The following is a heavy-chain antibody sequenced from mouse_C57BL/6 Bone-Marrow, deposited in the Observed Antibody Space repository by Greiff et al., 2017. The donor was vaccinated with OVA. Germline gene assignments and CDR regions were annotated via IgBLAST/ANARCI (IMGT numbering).Heavy chain of an antibody. J-gene: IGHJ2*01. CDR2: INPSSGYT. CDR1: GYTFTSYW. Sequence: QVQLQQSGAELAKPGASVKLSCKASGYTFTSYWMHWVKQRPGQGLEWIGYINPSSGYTKYNQKFKDKATLTADKSSSTASMQLSSLTYEDSAVYYCARRSPRRYGSSYDYFDYWGQGTTLTVSS. D-gene: IGHD1-1*01. V-gene: IGHV1-7*01. CDR3: ARRSPRRYGSSYDYFDY.